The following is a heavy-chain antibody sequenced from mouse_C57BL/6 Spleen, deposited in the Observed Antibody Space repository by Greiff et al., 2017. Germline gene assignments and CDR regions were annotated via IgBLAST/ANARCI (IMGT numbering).Heavy chain of an antibody. J-gene: IGHJ4*01. D-gene: IGHD3-2*02. V-gene: IGHV1-4*01. CDR3: ARSRTAQATDYYYAMDY. CDR1: GYTFTSYT. CDR2: INPSSGYP. Sequence: QVHVKQSGAELARPGASVKMSCKASGYTFTSYTMHWVQQRPGQGLEWIGNINPSSGYPKYNQKFKDKATLTADKTSSTAYMQLSSLTAEDSAVYYCARSRTAQATDYYYAMDYGGQGTSVTVSS.